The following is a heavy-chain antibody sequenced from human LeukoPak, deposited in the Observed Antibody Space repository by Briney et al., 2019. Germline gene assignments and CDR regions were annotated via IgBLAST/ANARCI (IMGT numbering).Heavy chain of an antibody. CDR3: ARGRLVVDY. Sequence: SETLSLTCAVYGGSFSGYYWSWIRQPPGKGLEWIGEINHGGSTNYNPSLKSRVTISVDTSKNQFSLKLSSVTAADTAVYYCARGRLVVDYWGQGTLVTVSS. D-gene: IGHD2-2*01. J-gene: IGHJ4*02. CDR2: INHGGST. CDR1: GGSFSGYY. V-gene: IGHV4-34*01.